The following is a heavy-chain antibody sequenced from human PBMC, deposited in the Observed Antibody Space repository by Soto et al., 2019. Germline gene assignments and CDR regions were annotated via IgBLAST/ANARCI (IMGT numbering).Heavy chain of an antibody. J-gene: IGHJ6*03. D-gene: IGHD3-9*01. V-gene: IGHV3-74*01. CDR3: ARNGATGGYYDILTGYSYYYYMDV. CDR2: INSDGSST. CDR1: GFTFSSYW. Sequence: GGSLRLSCAASGFTFSSYWMHWVRQAPGKGLVWVSRINSDGSSTSYADSVKGRFTISRDNAKNTLYLQMNSLRAEDTAVYYCARNGATGGYYDILTGYSYYYYMDVWGKGTTVTVSS.